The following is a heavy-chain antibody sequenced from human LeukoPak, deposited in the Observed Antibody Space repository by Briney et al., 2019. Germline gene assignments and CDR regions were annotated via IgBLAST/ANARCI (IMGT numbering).Heavy chain of an antibody. CDR3: ARGRDTSGYYDDY. CDR1: GGSFSGYY. V-gene: IGHV4-34*01. J-gene: IGHJ4*02. D-gene: IGHD3-22*01. Sequence: SETLSLTCAVYGGSFSGYYWSWIRQPPGKGLEWIGEINHSGSTNYNPSLKSRVTISVDTSKDQFSLKLSSVTAADTAVYYCARGRDTSGYYDDYWGQGTLVTVSS. CDR2: INHSGST.